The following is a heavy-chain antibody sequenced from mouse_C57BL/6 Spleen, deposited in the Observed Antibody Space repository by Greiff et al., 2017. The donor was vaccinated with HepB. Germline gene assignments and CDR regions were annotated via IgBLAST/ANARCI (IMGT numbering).Heavy chain of an antibody. J-gene: IGHJ3*01. CDR1: GYTFTDYY. CDR2: INPNNGGT. V-gene: IGHV1-26*01. D-gene: IGHD3-2*02. Sequence: VQLQQSGPELVKPGASVKISCKASGYTFTDYYMNWVKQSHGKSLEWIGDINPNNGGTSYNQKFKGKATLTVDKSSSTAYMELRSLTSEDSAVYYCARGSSGYSFAYWGQGTLVTVSA. CDR3: ARGSSGYSFAY.